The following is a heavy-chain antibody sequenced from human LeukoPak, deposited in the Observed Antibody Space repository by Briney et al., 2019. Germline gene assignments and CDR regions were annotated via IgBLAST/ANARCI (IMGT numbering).Heavy chain of an antibody. J-gene: IGHJ4*02. CDR3: ARIRVRSQVVAATPGDY. CDR2: IYHSGST. CDR1: GGSISSGGYY. V-gene: IGHV4-30-2*01. Sequence: PSETLSLTCTVSGGSISSGGYYWSWIRQPPGKGLEWIGYIYHSGSTYYNPSLKSRVTISVDTSKNQFSLKLSSVTAADTAVYYCARIRVRSQVVAATPGDYWGQGTLVTVSS. D-gene: IGHD2-15*01.